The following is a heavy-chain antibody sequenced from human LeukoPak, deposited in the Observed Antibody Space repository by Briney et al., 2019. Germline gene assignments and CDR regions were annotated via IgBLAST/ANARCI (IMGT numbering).Heavy chain of an antibody. J-gene: IGHJ4*02. V-gene: IGHV1-69*05. CDR2: IIPIFGTA. CDR3: ARDLLYYDILTGYYNPADRYFDY. Sequence: ASVKVSCKASGGTFSSYAISWVRQAPGQGLEWMGGIIPIFGTANYAQKFQGRVTITTDESTSTAYMELSSLRSEDTAVYYCARDLLYYDILTGYYNPADRYFDYWGQGTLVTVSS. D-gene: IGHD3-9*01. CDR1: GGTFSSYA.